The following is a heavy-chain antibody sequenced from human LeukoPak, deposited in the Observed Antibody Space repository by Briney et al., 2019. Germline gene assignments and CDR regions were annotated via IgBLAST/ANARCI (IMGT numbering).Heavy chain of an antibody. V-gene: IGHV1-2*02. CDR3: ARDRGAAAAVPSWFDP. J-gene: IGHJ5*02. Sequence: ASVKVSCKASGYTFTGYYMHWVRQAPGQGLEWMGWINPNSGGTNYAQKFQGRVTMTRDTSISTAYMELSRLRSDDTAVYYCARDRGAAAAVPSWFDPWGQGTLVTVSS. CDR2: INPNSGGT. D-gene: IGHD6-13*01. CDR1: GYTFTGYY.